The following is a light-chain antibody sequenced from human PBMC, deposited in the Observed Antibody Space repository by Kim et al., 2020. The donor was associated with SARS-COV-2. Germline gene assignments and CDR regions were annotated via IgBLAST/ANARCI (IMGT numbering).Light chain of an antibody. Sequence: GQRVTISGSGSSSNIGSNTVNWYQQLPGTAHKLLIYSNNQRPSGVPDRFTGSKSGTSASLAIRGRQSEDEADYYCAAWDDSLNGPVFGGGTQLTVL. J-gene: IGLJ3*02. CDR3: AAWDDSLNGPV. CDR2: SNN. CDR1: SSNIGSNT. V-gene: IGLV1-44*01.